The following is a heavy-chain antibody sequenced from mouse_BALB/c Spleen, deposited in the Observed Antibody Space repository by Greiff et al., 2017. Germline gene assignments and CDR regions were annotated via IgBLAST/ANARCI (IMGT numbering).Heavy chain of an antibody. Sequence: EVQLQQSGAELVKPGASVKLSCTASGFNIKDTYMHWVKQRPEQGLEWIGRIDPANGNTKYDPKFQGKATITADTSSNTAYLQLSSLTSEDTAVYYCARGGDGNYYAMDDWGQGTAVNVSS. CDR1: GFNIKDTY. V-gene: IGHV14-3*02. CDR3: ARGGDGNYYAMDD. D-gene: IGHD2-1*01. J-gene: IGHJ4*01. CDR2: IDPANGNT.